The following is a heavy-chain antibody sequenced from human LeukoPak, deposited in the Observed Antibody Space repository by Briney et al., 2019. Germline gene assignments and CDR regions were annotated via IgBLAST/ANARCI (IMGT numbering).Heavy chain of an antibody. D-gene: IGHD6-19*01. J-gene: IGHJ4*02. CDR3: ARRGSGWYFDY. CDR2: INHSGST. V-gene: IGHV4-34*01. CDR1: GGYISSYY. Sequence: SETLSLTCTVSGGYISSYYWSWIRQPPGKGLEWIGEINHSGSTNYNPSLKSRVTISVDTSKNQFSLKLSSVTAADTAVYYCARRGSGWYFDYWGQGTLVTVSS.